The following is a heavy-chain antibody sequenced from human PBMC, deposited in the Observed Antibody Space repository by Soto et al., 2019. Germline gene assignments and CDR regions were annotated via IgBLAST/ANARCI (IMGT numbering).Heavy chain of an antibody. CDR1: GITFGSRA. V-gene: IGHV3-23*01. Sequence: SLRLSCVASGITFGSRAMSWVRQAPGEGLVWVSTTTDTGGDTKYADSVRGRFTISRDNSKNTLYLQMSSLRAEDTAVYYCARVFVETSMNDGMDVWGQGTAVTVSS. CDR2: TTDTGGDT. J-gene: IGHJ6*02. D-gene: IGHD5-18*01. CDR3: ARVFVETSMNDGMDV.